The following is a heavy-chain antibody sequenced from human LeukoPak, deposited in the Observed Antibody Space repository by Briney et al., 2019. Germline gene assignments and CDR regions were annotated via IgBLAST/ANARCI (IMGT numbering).Heavy chain of an antibody. CDR1: GFTFSSYA. CDR2: IWYDGSNK. Sequence: GGSLRLSCAASGFTFSSYAMHWVRQAPGKGLEWVAVIWYDGSNKYYADSVKGRFTISRDNSKNTLYLQMNSLRAEDTAVYYCASAGWYSSSSHTHFDYWGQGTLVTVSS. V-gene: IGHV3-33*08. D-gene: IGHD6-13*01. CDR3: ASAGWYSSSSHTHFDY. J-gene: IGHJ4*02.